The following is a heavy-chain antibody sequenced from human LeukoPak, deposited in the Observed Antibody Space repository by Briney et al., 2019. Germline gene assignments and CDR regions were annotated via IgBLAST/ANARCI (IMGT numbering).Heavy chain of an antibody. CDR2: IRKDGNEK. Sequence: PGGSLRLSCAASGFTFSIYWMSWVRQAPGKGLEWVANIRKDGNEKYYVDSVKGRFTISRDNAKNSLYLQMNSLRAEDTAMYYCARDTQTGPDAFDIWGQGTMVTVSS. J-gene: IGHJ3*02. D-gene: IGHD1-1*01. CDR1: GFTFSIYW. CDR3: ARDTQTGPDAFDI. V-gene: IGHV3-7*01.